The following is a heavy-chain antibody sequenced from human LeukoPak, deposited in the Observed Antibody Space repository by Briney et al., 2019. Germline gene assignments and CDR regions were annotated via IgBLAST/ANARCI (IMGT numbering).Heavy chain of an antibody. D-gene: IGHD2-2*02. CDR2: INPNSGGT. CDR3: ARGHIVVVPAAIEEIDY. Sequence: GASVKVSCKASGYTFTGYYMHWVRQAPGQGLEWMGWINPNSGGTNYAQKFQGRVTMTRDTSISTAYMELSRLRSDDTAVYYCARGHIVVVPAAIEEIDYWGQGTLVTVSS. CDR1: GYTFTGYY. V-gene: IGHV1-2*02. J-gene: IGHJ4*02.